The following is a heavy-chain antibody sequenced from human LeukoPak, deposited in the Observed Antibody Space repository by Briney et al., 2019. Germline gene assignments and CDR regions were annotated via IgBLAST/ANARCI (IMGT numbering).Heavy chain of an antibody. CDR1: GGSFSGYY. CDR2: INHSGST. D-gene: IGHD5-18*01. V-gene: IGHV4-34*01. CDR3: ARLRGYSYGYNY. J-gene: IGHJ4*02. Sequence: SETLSLTCAVYGGSFSGYYWSWIRQPPGKGLEWIGEINHSGSTNYNPSLKSRVTISVDTSKNQFSLKLSSVTAADTAVYYCARLRGYSYGYNYWGQGTLVTVSS.